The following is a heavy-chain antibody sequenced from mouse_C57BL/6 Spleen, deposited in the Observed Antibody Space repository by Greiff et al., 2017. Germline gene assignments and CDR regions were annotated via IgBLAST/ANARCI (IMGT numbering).Heavy chain of an antibody. CDR2: IWRGGST. CDR3: AKSYDYDGGAWFAY. Sequence: VKLQESGPGLVQPSQSLSITCTVSGFSLTSYGVHWVRQSPGKGLEWLGVIWRGGSTDYNAAFMSRLSITKDNSKSQVFFKMNSLQADDTAIYYCAKSYDYDGGAWFAYWGQGTLVTVSA. J-gene: IGHJ3*01. CDR1: GFSLTSYG. V-gene: IGHV2-5*01. D-gene: IGHD2-4*01.